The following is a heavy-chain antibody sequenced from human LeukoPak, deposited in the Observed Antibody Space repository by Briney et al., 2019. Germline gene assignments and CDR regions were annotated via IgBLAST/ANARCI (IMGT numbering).Heavy chain of an antibody. CDR2: ISGSGGST. Sequence: PGGSLRLSCAASGFTFSSYAMSWVRQAPGKGLEWVSAISGSGGSTYYADSVKGRFTISRDNSKNTLYLQMNSLRAEDTAVYYCARSEGFPYYYDSSGYYYWGQGTLVTVSS. CDR1: GFTFSSYA. V-gene: IGHV3-23*01. J-gene: IGHJ4*02. CDR3: ARSEGFPYYYDSSGYYY. D-gene: IGHD3-22*01.